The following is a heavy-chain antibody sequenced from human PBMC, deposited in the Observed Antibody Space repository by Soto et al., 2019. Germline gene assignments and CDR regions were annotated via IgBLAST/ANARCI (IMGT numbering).Heavy chain of an antibody. V-gene: IGHV3-7*05. D-gene: IGHD1-20*01. J-gene: IGHJ6*02. Sequence: GGSLRLSCAASGFTFSSYWMSWVRQAPGKGLEWVANIKQDGSEKYYVDSVKGRFTISRDNAKNSLYLQMNSLRAEDTAVYYCANYNAIYYYYGMDVCGQRTTVPVSS. CDR3: ANYNAIYYYYGMDV. CDR2: IKQDGSEK. CDR1: GFTFSSYW.